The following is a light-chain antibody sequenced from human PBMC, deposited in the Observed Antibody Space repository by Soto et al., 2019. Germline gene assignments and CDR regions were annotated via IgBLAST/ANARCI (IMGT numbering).Light chain of an antibody. Sequence: QSALTQPASVSGSPGQSITISCTGTSSDVGGYNYVSWYQQHPGKAPKLIIYEVSNRPSGVSNRFSGSKSGNTASLTISGLQAEDEADYYCSSYATSSTLHLFGTGTKVTVL. CDR1: SSDVGGYNY. J-gene: IGLJ1*01. CDR2: EVS. V-gene: IGLV2-14*01. CDR3: SSYATSSTLHL.